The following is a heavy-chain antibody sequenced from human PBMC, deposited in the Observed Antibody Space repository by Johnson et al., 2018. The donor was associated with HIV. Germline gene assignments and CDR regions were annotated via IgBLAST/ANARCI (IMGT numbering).Heavy chain of an antibody. Sequence: QMLLVESGGGVVQPGRSLRLSCAASGFTFSDYYMSWIRQAPGKGLEWVSYISSSGRTIYYADSVKGRFTISRDNAKNSLYLQMNSLRAEDTAVYYCARDYYGSGSYYNVWVAGAFDIWGQGTMVTVSS. CDR3: ARDYYGSGSYYNVWVAGAFDI. CDR1: GFTFSDYY. D-gene: IGHD3-10*01. J-gene: IGHJ3*02. V-gene: IGHV3-11*04. CDR2: ISSSGRTI.